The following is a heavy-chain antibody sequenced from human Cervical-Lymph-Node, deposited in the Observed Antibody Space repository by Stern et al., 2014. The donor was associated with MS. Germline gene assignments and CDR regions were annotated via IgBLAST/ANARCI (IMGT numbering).Heavy chain of an antibody. Sequence: QVQLVESGAEVKKPGASVKVSCKASGYTFTSYGISWVRQAPGQGLEWMGWISAYNDNAIYAQRLQTRVNITTDTSTNTACMKLKGLASDDTAVYYCARGLLGSENAFDIWGQGTMVTVSS. CDR3: ARGLLGSENAFDI. J-gene: IGHJ3*02. CDR1: GYTFTSYG. D-gene: IGHD2-15*01. V-gene: IGHV1-18*01. CDR2: ISAYNDNA.